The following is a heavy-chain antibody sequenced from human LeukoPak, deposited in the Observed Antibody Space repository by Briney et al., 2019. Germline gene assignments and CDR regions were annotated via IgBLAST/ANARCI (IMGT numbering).Heavy chain of an antibody. Sequence: PSETLSLTCTVSGDSIDSYYWSWIRQPPGKGLEWIGYIYYSGSTNYNPSLKSRVTISVDTSKNQFSLKLSSVTAADTAVYYCARASSSWYDYWGQGTLVTVSS. CDR2: IYYSGST. CDR3: ARASSSWYDY. J-gene: IGHJ4*02. CDR1: GDSIDSYY. V-gene: IGHV4-59*01. D-gene: IGHD6-13*01.